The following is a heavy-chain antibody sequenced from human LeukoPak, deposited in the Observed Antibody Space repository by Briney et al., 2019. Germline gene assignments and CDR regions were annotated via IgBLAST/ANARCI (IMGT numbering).Heavy chain of an antibody. CDR2: LSSDNYTI. CDR3: ARVATDGGGFDP. J-gene: IGHJ5*02. Sequence: GGSLRLSCAAPGITFSSYSMSWVRQVPGKGLEWISYLSSDNYTIYYADSVKGRFIISRDNAKDSLYLQMNSLRAEDTAVYYCARVATDGGGFDPWGQGTLVTVSS. CDR1: GITFSSYS. D-gene: IGHD3-16*01. V-gene: IGHV3-48*01.